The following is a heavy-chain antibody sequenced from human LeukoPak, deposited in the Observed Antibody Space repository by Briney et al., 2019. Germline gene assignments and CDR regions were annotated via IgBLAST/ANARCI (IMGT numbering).Heavy chain of an antibody. CDR3: ATGRFFSYFDY. CDR1: GFTFDDYG. Sequence: GGSLRLSCAASGFTFDDYGMTWVRQAPGKGLEWVSGINWNGGRTGYVDSVKGRFTISRDNAKNSLYLQMNSLRAEDTAVYYCATGRFFSYFDYWGQGTLVTVSS. V-gene: IGHV3-20*04. D-gene: IGHD3-3*01. J-gene: IGHJ4*02. CDR2: INWNGGRT.